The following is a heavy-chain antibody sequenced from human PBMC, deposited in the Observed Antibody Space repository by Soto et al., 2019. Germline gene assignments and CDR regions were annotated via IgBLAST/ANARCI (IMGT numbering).Heavy chain of an antibody. CDR2: ISYDGSNK. Sequence: QVQLVESGGGVVQPGRSLRLSCAASGFTFSSYGMHWVRQAPGKGLESVAVISYDGSNKYYADSVKGRFTISRDNSKNTLYLQMNSLRAEDTAVYYCAKDIVVVVAAYAFDIWGPGTMVTVSS. J-gene: IGHJ3*02. CDR3: AKDIVVVVAAYAFDI. CDR1: GFTFSSYG. D-gene: IGHD2-15*01. V-gene: IGHV3-30*18.